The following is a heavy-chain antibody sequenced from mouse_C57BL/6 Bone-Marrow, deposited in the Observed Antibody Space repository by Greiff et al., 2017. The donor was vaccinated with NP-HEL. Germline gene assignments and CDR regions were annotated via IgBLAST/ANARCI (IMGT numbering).Heavy chain of an antibody. CDR1: GYTFTDYY. D-gene: IGHD1-1*01. Sequence: VQLQQSGPVLVKPGASVKMSCKASGYTFTDYYMNWVKQSHGKSLEWIGVINPYNGGTSYNQKFKGKATLTVDKSSSTAYMELNSLTSEDSAVYYCARFFITTVVATTDYWGQGTTLTVSS. CDR2: INPYNGGT. J-gene: IGHJ2*01. V-gene: IGHV1-19*01. CDR3: ARFFITTVVATTDY.